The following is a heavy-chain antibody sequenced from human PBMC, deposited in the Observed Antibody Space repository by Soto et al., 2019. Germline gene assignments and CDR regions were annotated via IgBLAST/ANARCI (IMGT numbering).Heavy chain of an antibody. V-gene: IGHV1-18*01. D-gene: IGHD6-13*01. CDR2: ISGYNGDT. CDR3: ARDLMVAAAGKNWFYA. CDR1: GYIFGSYG. Sequence: QIQLVQSGGEVKKPGASVRVSCKASGYIFGSYGISWVRQAPGQGLEWMGRISGYNGDTIYAQKYQDRVTMTTDTSTSTGYMELRSLKSDDTAVYYCARDLMVAAAGKNWFYAWGQGTLVAVSS. J-gene: IGHJ5*02.